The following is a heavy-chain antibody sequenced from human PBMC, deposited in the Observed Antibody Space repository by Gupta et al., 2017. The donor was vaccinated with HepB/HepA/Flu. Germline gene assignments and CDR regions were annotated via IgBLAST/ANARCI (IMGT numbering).Heavy chain of an antibody. Sequence: EVQLVESGGGLVQPGGSLRLSCTASGFIFSSYEMHWVRQAPGKGLEWVSYISSSGGGGTKYYADSVMGRFTISRDNAKNSLYLQMNSLRAEDTAIYYCARANPVIVATLDYWGQGTQVTVSS. J-gene: IGHJ4*02. CDR1: GFIFSSYE. CDR2: ISSSGGGGTK. CDR3: ARANPVIVATLDY. D-gene: IGHD3-22*01. V-gene: IGHV3-48*03.